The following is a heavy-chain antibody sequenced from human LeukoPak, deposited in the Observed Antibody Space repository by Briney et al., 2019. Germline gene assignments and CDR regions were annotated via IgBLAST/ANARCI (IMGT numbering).Heavy chain of an antibody. J-gene: IGHJ4*02. Sequence: PGGSLRLSCAASGFTFSNAWMSWVRQAPGKGLEWVGRIKSKTDGGTTDYAAPVKGRFTISRDDSENTLYLQMNSLKTEDTAVYYCTTYCLGGSCYGDYWGQGTLVTVSS. D-gene: IGHD2-15*01. V-gene: IGHV3-15*01. CDR1: GFTFSNAW. CDR3: TTYCLGGSCYGDY. CDR2: IKSKTDGGTT.